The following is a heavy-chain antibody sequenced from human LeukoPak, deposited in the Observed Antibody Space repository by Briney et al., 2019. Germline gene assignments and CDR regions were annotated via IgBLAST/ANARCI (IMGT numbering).Heavy chain of an antibody. J-gene: IGHJ4*02. V-gene: IGHV3-7*01. CDR3: ARVERSSSRLDY. D-gene: IGHD6-13*01. CDR2: IKQDGSEK. Sequence: GGSLRLSCAASGFTLSTYWMNWVRQAPGKGLEGGATIKQDGSEKYYVDSVKGRFTISRDNAKNALYLQMNSLRAEDTAVYYCARVERSSSRLDYWGQGTLVTVSS. CDR1: GFTLSTYW.